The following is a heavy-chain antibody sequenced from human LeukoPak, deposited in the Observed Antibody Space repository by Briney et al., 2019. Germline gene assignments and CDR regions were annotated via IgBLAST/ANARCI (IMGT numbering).Heavy chain of an antibody. Sequence: ASVKVSCKASGYTFTSYDINWVRQAPGQGLECMGWINTNTGNPTFVQGFTGRFVFSLDTSVSAAYLQISSLKAEDTAVYYCARGGYSRGQGSPFDYWGQGTLVTVSS. V-gene: IGHV7-4-1*02. D-gene: IGHD6-19*01. CDR2: INTNTGNP. J-gene: IGHJ4*02. CDR3: ARGGYSRGQGSPFDY. CDR1: GYTFTSYD.